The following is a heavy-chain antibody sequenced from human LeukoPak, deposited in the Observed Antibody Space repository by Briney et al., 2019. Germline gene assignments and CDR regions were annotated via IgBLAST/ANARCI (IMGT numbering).Heavy chain of an antibody. CDR1: GGSISSYY. Sequence: SETLSLTCTVSGGSISSYYWSWIRQPPGKGLEWIGYIHYSGSTNYNPSLKSRVTISVDTSKNQFSLKLSSVTAADTAVYYCARSVPAAISAGLAFDIWGQGTMVTVSS. CDR2: IHYSGST. V-gene: IGHV4-59*01. CDR3: ARSVPAAISAGLAFDI. J-gene: IGHJ3*02. D-gene: IGHD2-2*01.